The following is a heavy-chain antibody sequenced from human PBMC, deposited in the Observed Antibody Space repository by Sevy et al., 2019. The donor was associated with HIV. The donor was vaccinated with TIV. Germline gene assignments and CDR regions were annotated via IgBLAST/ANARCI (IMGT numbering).Heavy chain of an antibody. D-gene: IGHD3-10*01. CDR1: GFTFSSYS. V-gene: IGHV3-21*01. CDR3: ARGGATMVRGVIMYY. CDR2: ISSSSSYI. Sequence: GGSLRLSCAASGFTFSSYSMNWVRQAPGKGLEWVSSISSSSSYIYYADSLKGRFTISRDNAKNSLYLQMNSLRAEDKAVYYCARGGATMVRGVIMYYWGQGTLVTVSS. J-gene: IGHJ4*02.